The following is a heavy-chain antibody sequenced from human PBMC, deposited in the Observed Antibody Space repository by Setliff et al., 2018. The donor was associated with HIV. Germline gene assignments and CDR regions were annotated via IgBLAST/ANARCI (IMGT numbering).Heavy chain of an antibody. D-gene: IGHD3-10*01. CDR3: ARDRGFLYYYGSGSYYNDAFDI. J-gene: IGHJ3*02. CDR2: IYYSGST. V-gene: IGHV4-59*01. Sequence: SETLSLTCTVSGGSISSYYWSWIRQPPGKGLEWIGYIYYSGSTNYNPSLKSRVTISVDTSKNQFSLKLSSVTAADTAVYYCARDRGFLYYYGSGSYYNDAFDIWGQGTMVT. CDR1: GGSISSYY.